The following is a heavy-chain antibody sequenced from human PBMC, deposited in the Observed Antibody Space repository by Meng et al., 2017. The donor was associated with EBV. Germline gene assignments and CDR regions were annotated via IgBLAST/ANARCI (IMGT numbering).Heavy chain of an antibody. CDR2: IYHSGST. J-gene: IGHJ4*02. CDR3: ARRSLDYYDSSGFDY. CDR1: GGSISSSNW. V-gene: IGHV4-4*02. D-gene: IGHD3-22*01. Sequence: QVQLQASGPGPVNASGTLSLTCAVSGGSISSSNWWSWVRQPPGKGLEWIGEIYHSGSTNYNPSLKSRVTISVDKSKNQFSLKLSSVTAADTAVYYCARRSLDYYDSSGFDYWGQGTLVTVSS.